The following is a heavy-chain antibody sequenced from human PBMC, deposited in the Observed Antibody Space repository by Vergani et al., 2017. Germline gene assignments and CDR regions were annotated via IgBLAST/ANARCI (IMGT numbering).Heavy chain of an antibody. CDR3: ASKYGYFDY. D-gene: IGHD3-10*01. J-gene: IGHJ4*02. Sequence: EVQLLESGGGLVQPGGSLRLSCAVSGFTFSSYAMSWVRQAPGKGLEWVSAISGSGGSTYYADSVKGRFTISRDNSNNTLYLQMNSLRAGETAVYYCASKYGYFDYWGQGTLVTVSS. CDR1: GFTFSSYA. V-gene: IGHV3-23*01. CDR2: ISGSGGST.